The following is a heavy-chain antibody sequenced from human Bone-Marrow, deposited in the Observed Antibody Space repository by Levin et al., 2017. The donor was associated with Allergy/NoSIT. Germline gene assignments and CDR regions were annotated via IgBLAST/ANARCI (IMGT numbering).Heavy chain of an antibody. V-gene: IGHV3-49*03. CDR1: GFTFGDYA. CDR2: IRSKAYGGTT. Sequence: GGSLRLSCTASGFTFGDYAMSWFRQAPGKGLEWVGFIRSKAYGGTTEYAASVKGRFTISRDDSKSIAYLQMNSLKTEDTAVYYCTRYDSSGFRSWERFDPWGQGTLVTVSS. D-gene: IGHD3-22*01. CDR3: TRYDSSGFRSWERFDP. J-gene: IGHJ5*02.